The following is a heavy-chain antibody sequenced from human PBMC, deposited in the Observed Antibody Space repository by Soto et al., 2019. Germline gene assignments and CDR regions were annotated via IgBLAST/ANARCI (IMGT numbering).Heavy chain of an antibody. V-gene: IGHV3-33*03. CDR1: GFPFSSYG. CDR2: IWYDGSNK. CDR3: ASSIN. Sequence: GGSLRLSCAASGFPFSSYGMHWVRQAPGKGLDWVGVIWYDGSNKDYAESVKGRFTISRDNSKNMLYLQMNSLRADDTAVYYCASSINWGQGTLVTVSS. J-gene: IGHJ4*02.